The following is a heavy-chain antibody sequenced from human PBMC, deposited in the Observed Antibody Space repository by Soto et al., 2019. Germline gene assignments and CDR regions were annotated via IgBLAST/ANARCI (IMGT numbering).Heavy chain of an antibody. CDR3: AREVVVVVAATMVDY. CDR2: IKQDGSEK. V-gene: IGHV3-7*01. D-gene: IGHD2-15*01. CDR1: GFTFSSYW. Sequence: GGSLRLSCAASGFTFSSYWMSWVCQAPGKGLEWVANIKQDGSEKYYVDSVKGRFTISRDNAKNSLYLQMNSLRAEDTAVYYCAREVVVVVAATMVDYWGKGTLVTVAS. J-gene: IGHJ4*02.